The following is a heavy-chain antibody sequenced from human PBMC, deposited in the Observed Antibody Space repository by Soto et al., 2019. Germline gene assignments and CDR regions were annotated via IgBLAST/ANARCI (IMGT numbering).Heavy chain of an antibody. J-gene: IGHJ3*02. D-gene: IGHD2-15*01. V-gene: IGHV3-30-3*01. CDR3: ARGLIRCSGGSCYSSSAFDI. Sequence: QVQLVESGGGVVQPGRSLRLSCAASGFTFSSYAMHWVRQAPGKGLEWVAVISYDGSNKYYADSVKGRFTISRDNSKNTLYLQMNSLRAEDTAVYYCARGLIRCSGGSCYSSSAFDIWGQGTMVTVSS. CDR2: ISYDGSNK. CDR1: GFTFSSYA.